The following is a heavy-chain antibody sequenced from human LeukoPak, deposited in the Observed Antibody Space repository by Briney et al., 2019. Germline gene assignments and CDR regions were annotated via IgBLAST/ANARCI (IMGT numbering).Heavy chain of an antibody. CDR2: IKQDGSEK. CDR3: AREGGGYSYGYILL. Sequence: GGSLRLSCAASGFTFSSYWMSWVRQAPGKGLEWVANIKQDGSEKYYVDSVKGRFTISRDNAKNSLYLQMNSLRAEDTAVYYCAREGGGYSYGYILLWGQGTLVTVSS. V-gene: IGHV3-7*01. J-gene: IGHJ4*02. CDR1: GFTFSSYW. D-gene: IGHD5-18*01.